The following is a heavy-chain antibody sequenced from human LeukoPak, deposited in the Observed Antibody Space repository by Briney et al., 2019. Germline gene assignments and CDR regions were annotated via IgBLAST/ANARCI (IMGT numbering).Heavy chain of an antibody. Sequence: PGGSLRLSCAASGFTFSSYAMSWVRQAPGKGLEWVSAISGSGSSTYYADSVKGRFTISRDSSKNTLYLQMNSLRAEVTAVYYCAKDPTMIVVVIPDYWGQGTLVTVSS. CDR3: AKDPTMIVVVIPDY. CDR2: ISGSGSST. J-gene: IGHJ4*02. D-gene: IGHD3-22*01. CDR1: GFTFSSYA. V-gene: IGHV3-23*01.